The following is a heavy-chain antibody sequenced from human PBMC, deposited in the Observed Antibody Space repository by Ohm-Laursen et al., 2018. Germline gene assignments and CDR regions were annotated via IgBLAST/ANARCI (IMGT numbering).Heavy chain of an antibody. CDR1: GFTFDDYA. CDR3: AKDMRMATISGIDY. J-gene: IGHJ4*02. CDR2: ISWNSGSI. D-gene: IGHD5-24*01. Sequence: SLRLSCAASGFTFDDYAMHWVRHAPGKGLEWVSGISWNSGSIGYADSVKGRFTISRDNAKNSLYLQMNSLRAEDTALYYCAKDMRMATISGIDYWGQGTLVTVSS. V-gene: IGHV3-9*01.